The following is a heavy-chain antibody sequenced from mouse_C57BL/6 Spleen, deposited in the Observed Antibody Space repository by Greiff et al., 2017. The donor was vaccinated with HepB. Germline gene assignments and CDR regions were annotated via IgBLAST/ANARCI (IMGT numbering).Heavy chain of an antibody. D-gene: IGHD1-1*01. CDR2: IYPGDGDT. V-gene: IGHV1-82*01. CDR1: GYAFSSSW. Sequence: VKLMESGPELVKPGASVKISCKASGYAFSSSWMNWVKQRPGKGLEWIGRIYPGDGDTNYNGKFKGKATLTADKSSSTAYMQLSSLTSEDSAVYFCARSGITTVVATDYWGQGTTLTVSS. J-gene: IGHJ2*01. CDR3: ARSGITTVVATDY.